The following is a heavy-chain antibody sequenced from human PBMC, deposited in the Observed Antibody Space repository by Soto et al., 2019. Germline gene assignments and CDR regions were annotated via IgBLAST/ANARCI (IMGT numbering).Heavy chain of an antibody. V-gene: IGHV3-74*01. CDR1: GFIFSSYR. CDR2: INSDGGST. J-gene: IGHJ4*02. Sequence: EVQLVESGGGLVQPGGSLRLSCAGAGFIFSSYRMHWVRQAPGKGLVWVSLINSDGGSTNYADSVKGRFTISRDNAKNTLYLQMNSLRAEDTAVYYCALIRLGELSPLDYWGQGTLVTVSS. CDR3: ALIRLGELSPLDY. D-gene: IGHD3-16*02.